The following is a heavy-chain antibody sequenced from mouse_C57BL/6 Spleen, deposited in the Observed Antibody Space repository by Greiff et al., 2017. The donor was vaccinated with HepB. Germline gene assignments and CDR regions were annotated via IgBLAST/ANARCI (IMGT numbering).Heavy chain of an antibody. CDR3: ARGNDYDVGYFDY. Sequence: VQLQQSGPVLVKPGASVKMSCKASGYTFTDYYMNWVKQSHGKSLEWIGVINPYNGGTSYNQKFKGKATLTVDKSSSTAYMELNSLTSEDSAVYYCARGNDYDVGYFDYWGQGTTLTVSS. V-gene: IGHV1-19*01. CDR1: GYTFTDYY. J-gene: IGHJ2*01. CDR2: INPYNGGT. D-gene: IGHD2-4*01.